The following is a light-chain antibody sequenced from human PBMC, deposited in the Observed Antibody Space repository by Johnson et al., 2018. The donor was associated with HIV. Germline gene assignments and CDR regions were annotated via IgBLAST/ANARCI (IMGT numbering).Light chain of an antibody. CDR3: GRWDDSLSTYV. J-gene: IGLJ1*01. CDR1: SSNIGNNY. Sequence: QSVLTQPPSVSAAPGQKVTISCSGSSSNIGNNYVSWYQQLPGTAPKLLIYENNKRPSGIPDRFSGSKSGTSATLGITGLQTGDEAEYYCGRWDDSLSTYVFGTWTKVTVL. CDR2: ENN. V-gene: IGLV1-51*02.